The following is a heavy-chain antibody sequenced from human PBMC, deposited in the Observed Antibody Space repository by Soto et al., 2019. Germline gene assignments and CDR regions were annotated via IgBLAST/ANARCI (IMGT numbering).Heavy chain of an antibody. Sequence: QVQLVESGGGLVKPGGSLRLSCAASGFTFSDYYMSWIRQAPGKGLEWVSYISSSSSYTNYADSVKGRFTISRDNAKISLYLQMNRLRAEDTAVYYCAKYYYDSSGYHQKENDAFDIWGQGTMVTVSS. V-gene: IGHV3-11*06. CDR3: AKYYYDSSGYHQKENDAFDI. J-gene: IGHJ3*02. CDR2: ISSSSSYT. CDR1: GFTFSDYY. D-gene: IGHD3-22*01.